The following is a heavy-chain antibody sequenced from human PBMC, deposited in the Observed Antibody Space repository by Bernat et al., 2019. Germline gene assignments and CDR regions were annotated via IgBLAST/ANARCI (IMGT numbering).Heavy chain of an antibody. CDR1: GFTFSDYY. Sequence: VQLVESGGGLVKPGGSLRLSCAASGFTFSDYYMSWIRQAPGKGLEWVSAISGSGGSTYYADSVKGRFTISRDNSKNTLYLQMNSLRAEDTAVYYCAKDVRSGWLAEYFQHWGQGTLVTVSS. D-gene: IGHD6-19*01. J-gene: IGHJ1*01. V-gene: IGHV3-23*04. CDR2: ISGSGGST. CDR3: AKDVRSGWLAEYFQH.